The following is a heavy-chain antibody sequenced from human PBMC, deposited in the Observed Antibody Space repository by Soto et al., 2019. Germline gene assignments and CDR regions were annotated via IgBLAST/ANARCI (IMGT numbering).Heavy chain of an antibody. J-gene: IGHJ4*02. CDR3: AREHDYVFLH. CDR2: IYTSGST. D-gene: IGHD3-16*01. CDR1: GGSISSYY. Sequence: QVQLQESGPGLVKPSETLSLTCTVSGGSISSYYWSWIRQPAGKGLEWIGRIYTSGSTNYNPSLKSRVTMSENTAKNQFSLKLSSVTAADTAVYCCAREHDYVFLHWGQGTLVTVSS. V-gene: IGHV4-4*07.